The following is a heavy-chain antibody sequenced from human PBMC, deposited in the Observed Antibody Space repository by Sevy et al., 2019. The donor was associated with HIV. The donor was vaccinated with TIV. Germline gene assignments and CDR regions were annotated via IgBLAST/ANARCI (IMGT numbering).Heavy chain of an antibody. CDR1: GFTFSNAW. CDR3: ATAPGYYDSSPFDY. V-gene: IGHV3-15*01. D-gene: IGHD3-22*01. J-gene: IGHJ4*02. CDR2: IKSKNDGKTA. Sequence: GGSLRLSCAVSGFTFSNAWMNWVRQAPGTGLQWVGLIKSKNDGKTADYAAPVKGRFTISRDDSKITVYLQMKSLKTEDTARYYCATAPGYYDSSPFDYWGPGTLVTVSS.